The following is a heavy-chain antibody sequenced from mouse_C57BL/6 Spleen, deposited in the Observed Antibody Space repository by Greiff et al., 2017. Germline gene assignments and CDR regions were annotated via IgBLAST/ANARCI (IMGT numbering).Heavy chain of an antibody. Sequence: QVQLQQSGAELARPGASVKLSCKASGYTFTSYGISWVKQRTGQGLEWIGEIYPRSGNTYYNEKFKGKATLTADKSSSTAYMALRSLTSEDSAVYFCARSHITTVVANWYFDVWGTGTTVTVSS. V-gene: IGHV1-81*01. CDR1: GYTFTSYG. CDR3: ARSHITTVVANWYFDV. J-gene: IGHJ1*03. CDR2: IYPRSGNT. D-gene: IGHD1-1*01.